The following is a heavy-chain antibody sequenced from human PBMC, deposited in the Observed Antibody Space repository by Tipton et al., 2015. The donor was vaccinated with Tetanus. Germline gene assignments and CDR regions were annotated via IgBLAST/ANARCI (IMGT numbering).Heavy chain of an antibody. CDR3: ARSASPFDY. V-gene: IGHV3-30*03. CDR1: GFTFGRFG. Sequence: SLRLSCEASGFTFGRFGMHWVRQAPGKGLEWVAVISYDGGNKFYADSVQGRFTISRGNAKNTVYLQMNSLRAEDTAVYYCARSASPFDYWGQGTLVTVSS. J-gene: IGHJ4*02. CDR2: ISYDGGNK.